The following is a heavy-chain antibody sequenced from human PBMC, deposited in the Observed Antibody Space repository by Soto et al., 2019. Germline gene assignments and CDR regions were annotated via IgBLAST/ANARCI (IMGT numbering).Heavy chain of an antibody. CDR1: GFTFSSYG. J-gene: IGHJ4*02. CDR2: ISYDGSNK. D-gene: IGHD5-18*01. V-gene: IGHV3-30*18. Sequence: GGSLRLSCAASGFTFSSYGMHWVRQAPGKGLEWVAVISYDGSNKYYADSVKGRFTISRDNSKNTLYLQMNSLRAEDTAIYYCAKEEDYSYGLDYWGQGTLVTVSS. CDR3: AKEEDYSYGLDY.